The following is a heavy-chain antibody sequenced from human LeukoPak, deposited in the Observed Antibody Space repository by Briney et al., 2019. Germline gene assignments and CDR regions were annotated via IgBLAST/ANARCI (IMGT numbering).Heavy chain of an antibody. CDR1: GFTFSSYE. Sequence: GGSLRLSCAASGFTFSSYEMNWVRQAPGKGLEWVSYISSSGNTIYYADSVKGRFTISRDNAKDSLYLQMNSLRAEDTAVYYCARDTYDSSGYQPLDNWGQGTLVTVSS. CDR3: ARDTYDSSGYQPLDN. D-gene: IGHD3-22*01. V-gene: IGHV3-48*03. J-gene: IGHJ4*02. CDR2: ISSSGNTI.